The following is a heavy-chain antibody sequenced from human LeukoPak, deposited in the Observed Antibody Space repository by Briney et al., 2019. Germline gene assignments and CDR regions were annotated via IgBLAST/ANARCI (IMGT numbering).Heavy chain of an antibody. D-gene: IGHD2-2*01. CDR3: ARGAIVVVPAANDY. Sequence: ASVKVSCKASGYTFTGYYMHWVRQAPGQGLEWMGWINPNSGGTNYAQKFQGRVTMTRDTSISTAYMELSRLRSDDTAVYYCARGAIVVVPAANDYWGQGTLVTVSS. V-gene: IGHV1-2*02. J-gene: IGHJ4*02. CDR1: GYTFTGYY. CDR2: INPNSGGT.